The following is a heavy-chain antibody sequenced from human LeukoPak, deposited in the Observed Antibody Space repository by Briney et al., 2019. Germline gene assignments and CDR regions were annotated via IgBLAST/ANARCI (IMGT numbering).Heavy chain of an antibody. V-gene: IGHV3-21*01. CDR1: GFSFSSYS. Sequence: PGGSLRLSCAASGFSFSSYSMNWVRQAPGKGLEWVSSISSSSSYIYYADSVKGRFTISRDNAKNSLHLQMNSLRAEDTAVYYCARGGYYDSSGIDYWGQGTLVTVSS. CDR3: ARGGYYDSSGIDY. D-gene: IGHD3-22*01. CDR2: ISSSSSYI. J-gene: IGHJ4*02.